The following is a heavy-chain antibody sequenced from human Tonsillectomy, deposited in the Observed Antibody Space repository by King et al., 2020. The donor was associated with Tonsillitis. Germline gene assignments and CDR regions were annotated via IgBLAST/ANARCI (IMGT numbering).Heavy chain of an antibody. J-gene: IGHJ6*02. Sequence: QLQESGPGLIKPSEILSLTCAVSGDSVSSGGYSWSWFRQPPGKGLEWISYTYYSGNTYHNPSLKSRITISLDPSKNQFSLKLSSVTAADTAVYFCSRQGEYRYGYGGLGVWGQGTTVTVSS. V-gene: IGHV4-30-4*07. CDR1: GDSVSSGGYS. D-gene: IGHD5-18*01. CDR3: SRQGEYRYGYGGLGV. CDR2: TYYSGNT.